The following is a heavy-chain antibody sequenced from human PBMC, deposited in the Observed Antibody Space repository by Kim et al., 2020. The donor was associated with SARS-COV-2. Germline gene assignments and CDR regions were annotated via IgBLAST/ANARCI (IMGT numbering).Heavy chain of an antibody. V-gene: IGHV3-23*01. CDR1: GFTFNTFD. CDR2: ILGNGGRT. CDR3: VKGAYLDY. J-gene: IGHJ4*02. Sequence: GGSLRLSCVASGFTFNTFDMSWVRQAPGKGLEWVSVILGNGGRTYYADAVNVRFTISKDNSTATLFLQMNSLRVEDTAIYYCVKGAYLDYWGQGALVTVSS.